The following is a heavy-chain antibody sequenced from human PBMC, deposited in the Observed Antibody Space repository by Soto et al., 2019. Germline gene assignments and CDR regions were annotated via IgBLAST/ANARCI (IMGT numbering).Heavy chain of an antibody. J-gene: IGHJ4*02. Sequence: SETLSLTCTVSGASISSYYWTWIRQPPGKGLEWIGYISYSGSTNYNPSLKSRVTISVDTSKNQFSLKLTSVTAADTAVYFCARLIGGYDLGGHDDYWGQGTLVTVSS. V-gene: IGHV4-59*01. CDR1: GASISSYY. CDR3: ARLIGGYDLGGHDDY. CDR2: ISYSGST. D-gene: IGHD5-12*01.